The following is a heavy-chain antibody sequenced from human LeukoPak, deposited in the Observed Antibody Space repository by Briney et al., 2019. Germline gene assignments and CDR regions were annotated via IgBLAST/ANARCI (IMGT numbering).Heavy chain of an antibody. Sequence: GGSLRLSCAASGFTVSTNYMSWVRQAPVKGLEWVSFIFSGGNTYYADSVKGRFTISRDNSKNTLYLQMNSLRADDTAVYFCARAASLNYYDTTAYYYDDAFDIWGQGTMVTVSS. CDR1: GFTVSTNY. D-gene: IGHD3-22*01. J-gene: IGHJ3*02. CDR2: IFSGGNT. V-gene: IGHV3-53*01. CDR3: ARAASLNYYDTTAYYYDDAFDI.